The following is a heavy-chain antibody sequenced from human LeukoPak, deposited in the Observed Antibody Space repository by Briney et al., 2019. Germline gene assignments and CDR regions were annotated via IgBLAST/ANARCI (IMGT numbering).Heavy chain of an antibody. J-gene: IGHJ6*02. CDR1: GFTFSSYA. Sequence: GGSLRLSCAASGFTFSSYAMSWVRQAPGKGLEWVSAISGSGGSTYYADSVKGRFTISRDNPKNTLYLQMNSLRAEDTAVYYCAKRPGPRAYYGMDVWGQGTTVTVSS. CDR3: AKRPGPRAYYGMDV. D-gene: IGHD1-1*01. CDR2: ISGSGGST. V-gene: IGHV3-23*01.